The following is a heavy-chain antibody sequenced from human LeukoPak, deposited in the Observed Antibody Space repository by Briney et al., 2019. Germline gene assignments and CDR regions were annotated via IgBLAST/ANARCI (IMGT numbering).Heavy chain of an antibody. J-gene: IGHJ4*02. CDR2: INPNSGGT. D-gene: IGHD6-19*01. CDR3: ARDREQWLVDYFDC. CDR1: GYTFTGYY. V-gene: IGHV1-2*02. Sequence: ASVKLSCTSSGYTFTGYYMYWVRQPHGPGMERMGWINPNSGGTNYAQKFQGRVTMTRDTSISTAYMELSRLRSDDAAVYYCARDREQWLVDYFDCWGQGALVTVSS.